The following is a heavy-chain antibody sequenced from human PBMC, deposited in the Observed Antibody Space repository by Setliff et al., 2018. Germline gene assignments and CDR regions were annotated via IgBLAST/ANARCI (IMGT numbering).Heavy chain of an antibody. D-gene: IGHD1-1*01. CDR2: IHYSGNT. V-gene: IGHV4-39*01. J-gene: IGHJ4*02. CDR1: GFSINSGTHF. CDR3: ARTGTYRYFDY. Sequence: SETLSLTCTVSGFSINSGTHFWGWIRQPPGKGLEWIGRIHYSGNTYYNASLKSRVIISVDTAQNQFSLSLSSVTAADTAVYYCARTGTYRYFDYWGQGTLVTLSS.